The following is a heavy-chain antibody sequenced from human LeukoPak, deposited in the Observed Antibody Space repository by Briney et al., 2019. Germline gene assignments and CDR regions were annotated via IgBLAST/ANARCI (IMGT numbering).Heavy chain of an antibody. CDR1: GFTFSSSA. V-gene: IGHV3-23*01. CDR3: AKSVSYGSGSLHY. J-gene: IGHJ4*02. CDR2: ISGGGDST. D-gene: IGHD3-10*01. Sequence: PGGSLRLSCAASGFTFSSSAMTWVRQAPGKGLESVSTISGGGDSTYYADSVKGRFTISRDNSIKTLYVQMNSLRAEDTAVYYCAKSVSYGSGSLHYWGQGTLVTVSS.